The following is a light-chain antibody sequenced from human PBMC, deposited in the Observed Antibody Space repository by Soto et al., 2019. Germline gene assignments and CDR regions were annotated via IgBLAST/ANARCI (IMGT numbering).Light chain of an antibody. V-gene: IGLV2-11*01. CDR3: CSYAGSYSWV. CDR1: SSNVGGYSY. CDR2: DVT. J-gene: IGLJ3*02. Sequence: QSALTQPRSVSGSPGQSVTISCTGTSSNVGGYSYVSWYQQHPGIAPQLIIYDVTKRPSGVPDRFSGSKSGNTASLTIYGLQSEDESDDYCCSYAGSYSWVFGGGTKLTVL.